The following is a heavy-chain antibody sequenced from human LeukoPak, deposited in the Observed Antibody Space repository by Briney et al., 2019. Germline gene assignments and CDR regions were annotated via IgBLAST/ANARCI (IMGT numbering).Heavy chain of an antibody. J-gene: IGHJ4*02. V-gene: IGHV1-18*01. Sequence: ASVKVSCKASNYSFINYGIGWVRQAPGQGLEWMGWVSAYNGKTSYAEQFRGRVTMTADTSTATGYMELTGLTSDGTAVYYCRRFYSNFGDYWGQGTRVAVSS. CDR2: VSAYNGKT. D-gene: IGHD4-11*01. CDR3: RRFYSNFGDY. CDR1: NYSFINYG.